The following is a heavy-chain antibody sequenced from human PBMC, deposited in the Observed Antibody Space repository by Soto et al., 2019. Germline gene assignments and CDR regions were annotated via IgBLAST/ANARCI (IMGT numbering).Heavy chain of an antibody. CDR1: GGTFSSYA. D-gene: IGHD3-10*01. Sequence: SVKVSCKASGGTFSSYAISWVRQAPGQGPEWMGGIIPIFGTANYAQKFQGRVTITADKSTSTAYMELSSLRSEDTAVYYCARANYYFPLNWFDPWGQGTLVTVSS. J-gene: IGHJ5*02. CDR3: ARANYYFPLNWFDP. V-gene: IGHV1-69*06. CDR2: IIPIFGTA.